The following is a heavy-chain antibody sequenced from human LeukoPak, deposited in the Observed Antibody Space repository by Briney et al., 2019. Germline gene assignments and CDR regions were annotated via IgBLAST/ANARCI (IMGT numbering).Heavy chain of an antibody. CDR1: GFTFSSYS. CDR2: ISSSSSTI. D-gene: IGHD6-13*01. J-gene: IGHJ4*02. CDR3: ARVSAAGPNDY. V-gene: IGHV3-48*01. Sequence: GGSLRLSCAASGFTFSSYSMNWVRQAPGKGLEWVSSISSSSSTIYYADSVKGRFTISRDNAKNSLYLQMNSLRAEDTAVYYCARVSAAGPNDYWGQGTLVTVSS.